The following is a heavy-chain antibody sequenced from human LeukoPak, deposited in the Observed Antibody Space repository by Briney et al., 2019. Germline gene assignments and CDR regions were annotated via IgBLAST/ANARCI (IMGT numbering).Heavy chain of an antibody. CDR1: GYIFSNFFSSYG. D-gene: IGHD3-3*01. Sequence: ASVKVSCKASGYIFSNFFSSYGIPWVRQAPGQRLEWMGWISPYNGKTKFAQKLQGRVTMTTDTSTSTAYMELRSLRSDDTAVYYCARDGFTIFGVVIIYQDYYYGMDVWGQGTTVTVSS. CDR2: ISPYNGKT. CDR3: ARDGFTIFGVVIIYQDYYYGMDV. V-gene: IGHV1-18*01. J-gene: IGHJ6*02.